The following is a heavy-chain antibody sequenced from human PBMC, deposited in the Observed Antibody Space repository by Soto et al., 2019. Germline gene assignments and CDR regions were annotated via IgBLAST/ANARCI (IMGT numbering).Heavy chain of an antibody. Sequence: SETLSLTCTVSGGSISSSSYYWGWIRQPPGKGLEWIGYIYYSGSTYYKPSLKSRVTISVDTSKKQFSMKLNTVTAADTAVYYCATSNWFDPWGQGTLVTVSS. CDR1: GGSISSSSYY. J-gene: IGHJ5*02. CDR2: IYYSGST. CDR3: ATSNWFDP. V-gene: IGHV4-39*01.